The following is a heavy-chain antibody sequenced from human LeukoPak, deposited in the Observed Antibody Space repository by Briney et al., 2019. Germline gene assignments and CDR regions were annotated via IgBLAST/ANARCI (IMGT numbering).Heavy chain of an antibody. D-gene: IGHD6-13*01. V-gene: IGHV3-23*01. CDR2: ISGSGGST. J-gene: IGHJ4*02. CDR3: AKDHFRHSTIAAAGFDY. CDR1: GFTFSSYA. Sequence: GGSLRLSCAASGFTFSSYAMSWVRQAPGKGLEWVSAISGSGGSTYYADSVKGWFTISRDNSKNTLYLQMNSLRAEDTAVYYCAKDHFRHSTIAAAGFDYWGQGTLVTVSS.